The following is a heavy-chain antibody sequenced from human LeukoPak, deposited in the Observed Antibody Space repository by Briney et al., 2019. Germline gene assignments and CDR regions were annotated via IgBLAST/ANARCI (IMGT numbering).Heavy chain of an antibody. CDR2: IYPGDSDT. D-gene: IGHD1-26*01. CDR3: ARQIVGVTRGVSYFDY. V-gene: IGHV5-51*01. J-gene: IGHJ4*02. CDR1: GYSFSTYW. Sequence: GESLKISCKGSGYSFSTYWIGWVRQMPGKGLEWMGIIYPGDSDTRYSPSFQGQVTMSADKSISTAYLQWSSLKASDTAMYYCARQIVGVTRGVSYFDYWGQGTLVTVSS.